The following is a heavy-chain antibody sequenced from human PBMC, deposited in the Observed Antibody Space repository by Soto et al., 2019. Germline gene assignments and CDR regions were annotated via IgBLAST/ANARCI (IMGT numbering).Heavy chain of an antibody. CDR1: GFTFSNAW. D-gene: IGHD4-17*01. Sequence: EVQLVESGGGLVKPGGSLRLSCAASGFTFSNAWMNWVRQAPGKGLEWVGRIKSKTVGGTTDYVVPVKGRFTISRDDSNNTLYLQMDSLNTEDTAVYYCTTQISTVTYYFDYWGQGTLVTVSS. V-gene: IGHV3-15*07. J-gene: IGHJ4*02. CDR3: TTQISTVTYYFDY. CDR2: IKSKTVGGTT.